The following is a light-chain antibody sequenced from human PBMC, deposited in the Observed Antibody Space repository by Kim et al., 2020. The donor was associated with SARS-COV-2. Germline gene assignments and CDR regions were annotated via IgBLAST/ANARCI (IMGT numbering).Light chain of an antibody. Sequence: DIQMTQSPSSLSASVGDRVTITCRASQTIHIYLNWYQQKPGKATKLLIESASTLQSGVPSRFSGSGSGTEFTLTISRVRPEDFATYYCQQSYNTPPITFGQGTRLEIK. CDR1: QTIHIY. J-gene: IGKJ5*01. CDR2: SAS. V-gene: IGKV1-39*01. CDR3: QQSYNTPPIT.